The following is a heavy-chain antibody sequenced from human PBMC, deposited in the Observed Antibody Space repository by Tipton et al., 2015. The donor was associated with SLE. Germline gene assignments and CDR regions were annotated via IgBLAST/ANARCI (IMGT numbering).Heavy chain of an antibody. V-gene: IGHV3-21*01. CDR1: GFTFSSYS. D-gene: IGHD3-3*01. CDR2: ISSSSSYI. CDR3: ARAYYDFWSASYFDL. Sequence: SLRLSCAASGFTFSSYSMNWVRQAPGKGLEWVSSISSSSSYIYYADSVKGRFTISRDNAKNSLYLQMNSLRAEDTAVYYCARAYYDFWSASYFDLWGRGTLVTVSS. J-gene: IGHJ2*01.